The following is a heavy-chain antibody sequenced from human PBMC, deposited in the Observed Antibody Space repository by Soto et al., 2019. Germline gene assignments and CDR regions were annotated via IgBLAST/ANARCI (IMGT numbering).Heavy chain of an antibody. Sequence: GGSLRLSCVTSAFSLTSCSMIWVRQTPGKGLEWVSALSRSGGATYYADSVKGRFTISRDTSTNTLYLQMSNLRAEDTAIYYCAKGEMATIRNSFDPWGQGTLVTVSS. D-gene: IGHD5-12*01. CDR3: AKGEMATIRNSFDP. V-gene: IGHV3-23*01. J-gene: IGHJ5*02. CDR2: LSRSGGAT. CDR1: AFSLTSCS.